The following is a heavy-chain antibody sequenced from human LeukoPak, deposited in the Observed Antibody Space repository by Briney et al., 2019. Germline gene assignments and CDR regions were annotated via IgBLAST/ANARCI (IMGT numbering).Heavy chain of an antibody. J-gene: IGHJ4*02. V-gene: IGHV3-53*01. CDR2: VCSSGST. CDR1: VFNFCSCA. D-gene: IGHD6-6*01. CDR3: ARVKGQLVGY. Sequence: HSGGPLRLSCAACVFNFCSCAMSGLPQAPEGALDFISCVCSSGSTYYEESVNGRFTISRDNSKNTLYLQMNSLRAEDTAVYYCARVKGQLVGYWGQGTLVTVSS.